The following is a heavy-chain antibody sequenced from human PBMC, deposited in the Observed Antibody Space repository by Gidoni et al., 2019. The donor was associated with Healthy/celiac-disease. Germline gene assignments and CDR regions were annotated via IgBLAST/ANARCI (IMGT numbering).Heavy chain of an antibody. Sequence: QVQLVQSGAEVKKPGASVTVSCKASGYTFTSYGISWVRRAPGQGLEGMGWTSAYKCNTNYAQERQGRVTMTTDTYTSTAYRARRSLRADDTAVYYWARGGGGYGNLFDYWGQGTLVTVSS. CDR2: TSAYKCNT. D-gene: IGHD5-18*01. CDR3: ARGGGGYGNLFDY. CDR1: GYTFTSYG. J-gene: IGHJ4*02. V-gene: IGHV1-18*01.